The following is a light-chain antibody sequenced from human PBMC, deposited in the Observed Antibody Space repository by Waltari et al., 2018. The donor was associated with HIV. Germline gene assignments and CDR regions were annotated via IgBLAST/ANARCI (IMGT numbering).Light chain of an antibody. CDR1: SGSVASNY. V-gene: IGLV6-57*01. CDR2: EDN. CDR3: QSYDSRNHVV. J-gene: IGLJ2*01. Sequence: NFMLTQPHSVSESPGKTVTISCPRSSGSVASNYVQWSQQRPGSSPTTVIYEDNQRPSGVPDRFSGSIDSSSNSASLTISGLKTEDEADYYCQSYDSRNHVVFGGGTKLTVL.